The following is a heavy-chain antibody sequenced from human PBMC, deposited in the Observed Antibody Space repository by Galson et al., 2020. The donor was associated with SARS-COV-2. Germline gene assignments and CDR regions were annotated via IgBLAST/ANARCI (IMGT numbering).Heavy chain of an antibody. CDR1: GGSISSYY. J-gene: IGHJ4*02. V-gene: IGHV4-59*13. CDR2: IYYSGST. D-gene: IGHD1-26*01. Sequence: SETLSITCTVSGGSISSYYWSWIRQPPGKGLEWIGYIYYSGSTNYNPSLKSRVTISVDTSKNQFSLKLSSVTAADTAVYYCARGNSGSYYGDWYFDYWGQGTLVTVSS. CDR3: ARGNSGSYYGDWYFDY.